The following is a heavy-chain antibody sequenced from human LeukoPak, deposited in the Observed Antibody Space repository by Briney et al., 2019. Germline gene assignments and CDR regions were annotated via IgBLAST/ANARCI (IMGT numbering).Heavy chain of an antibody. CDR1: GFTFSSYA. J-gene: IGHJ4*02. Sequence: GGSLRLSCAASGFTFSSYAMRWVRQAPGKGLEYVSAISSNGGSTYYANSVKGRFTISRDNSKNTLYLQMGSLRAEDMAVYYCARGGWAYYDSSGYHFDYWGQGTLVTVSS. D-gene: IGHD3-22*01. CDR2: ISSNGGST. CDR3: ARGGWAYYDSSGYHFDY. V-gene: IGHV3-64*01.